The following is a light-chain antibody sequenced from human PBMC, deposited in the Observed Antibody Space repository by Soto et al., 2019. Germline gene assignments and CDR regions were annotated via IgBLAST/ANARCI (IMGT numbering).Light chain of an antibody. CDR2: DNN. CDR3: GTWDSSLSAVV. J-gene: IGLJ2*01. V-gene: IGLV1-51*01. Sequence: QSALTQPPSVSAAPGQKVTISCSGSSSNIGNNYVSWYQHLPGSAPKLLISDNNKRPSGIPDRFSGSKSGTSATLGITGLQTGDEADYYCGTWDSSLSAVVFGGGTKVTVL. CDR1: SSNIGNNY.